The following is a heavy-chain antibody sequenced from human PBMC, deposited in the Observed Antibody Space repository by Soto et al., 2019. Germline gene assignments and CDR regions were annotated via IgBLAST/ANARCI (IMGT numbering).Heavy chain of an antibody. CDR2: TYYRSKWYN. Sequence: SQTLSLTCAISGDSVSSNSAAWNWIRQSPSRGLEWLGRTYYRSKWYNDYAPSVRSRISINPDTSKNQFSLQLNSVTPEDTAVYYCARDPPAFHSAFDSWCQGTLVTVSS. J-gene: IGHJ4*02. CDR3: ARDPPAFHSAFDS. CDR1: GDSVSSNSAA. V-gene: IGHV6-1*01. D-gene: IGHD4-4*01.